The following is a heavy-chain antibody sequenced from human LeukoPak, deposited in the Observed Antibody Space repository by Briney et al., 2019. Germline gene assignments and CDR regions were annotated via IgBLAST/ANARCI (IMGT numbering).Heavy chain of an antibody. Sequence: SETLSLTCTGSGGSISSYYWSWIRQPPGKGLDWIGYIYYSGSTNYNPSLKSRVTISVDTSKNQFSLKLSSVTAADTAVYYCAREGTTYYYDSSGYYYYYYGMDVWGQGTTVTVSS. CDR2: IYYSGST. CDR3: AREGTTYYYDSSGYYYYYYGMDV. V-gene: IGHV4-59*01. CDR1: GGSISSYY. D-gene: IGHD3-22*01. J-gene: IGHJ6*02.